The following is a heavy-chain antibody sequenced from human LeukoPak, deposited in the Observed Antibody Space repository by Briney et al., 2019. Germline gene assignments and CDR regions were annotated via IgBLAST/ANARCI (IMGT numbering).Heavy chain of an antibody. CDR2: ISGSGSNT. J-gene: IGHJ4*02. Sequence: GGSLRLSCAASGFTFSSYAMSWVRQAPGMGLEWVSAISGSGSNTYYTDSVKGRFTISRDNSKNTLYLQMNSLRAEDTAVYYCAIGRTYSSGGYFIDDYWGQGTLVTVSS. D-gene: IGHD6-19*01. CDR3: AIGRTYSSGGYFIDDY. V-gene: IGHV3-23*01. CDR1: GFTFSSYA.